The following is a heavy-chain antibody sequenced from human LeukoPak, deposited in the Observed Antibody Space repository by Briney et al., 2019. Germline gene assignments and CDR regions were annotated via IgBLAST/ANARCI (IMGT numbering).Heavy chain of an antibody. V-gene: IGHV3-73*01. J-gene: IGHJ5*02. CDR3: GNCDSATCPGLWFDP. CDR1: GFTFSGST. CDR2: IRGKGNNYAT. Sequence: GGSLRLSCAASGFTFSGSTMHWVRQASGKGLEWLGHIRGKGNNYATAYAESVKGRLTISRDDSKNTAYLQMNSLKTEDTAVYYCGNCDSATCPGLWFDPWGQGTLVTVSS. D-gene: IGHD2-2*01.